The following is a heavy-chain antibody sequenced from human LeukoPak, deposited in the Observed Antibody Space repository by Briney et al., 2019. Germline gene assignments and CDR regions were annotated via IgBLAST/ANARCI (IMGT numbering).Heavy chain of an antibody. Sequence: ASVKVSCKAPGGTFSSYAISWVRQAPGQGLEWMGGIIPIFGTANYAQKFQGRVTITADKSTSTAYMELSSLRSEETAVYYCATRNKDIVVDDSPVMDVWGKGTTVTVSS. D-gene: IGHD2-15*01. CDR1: GGTFSSYA. J-gene: IGHJ6*04. V-gene: IGHV1-69*06. CDR3: ATRNKDIVVDDSPVMDV. CDR2: IIPIFGTA.